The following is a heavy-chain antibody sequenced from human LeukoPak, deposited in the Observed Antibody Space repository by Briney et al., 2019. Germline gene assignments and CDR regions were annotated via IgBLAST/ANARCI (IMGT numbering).Heavy chain of an antibody. CDR2: IYTSGST. V-gene: IGHV4-4*07. CDR3: ARDGDNWNYGWFDP. D-gene: IGHD1-7*01. J-gene: IGHJ5*02. Sequence: SETLSLTCTVSGGSISSYYWSWIRQPAGKGLEWIGRIYTSGSTNYNPSLKSRVTISVDTSKNQFSLKLSSVTAADTAVYYCARDGDNWNYGWFDPWGQGTLVTVSS. CDR1: GGSISSYY.